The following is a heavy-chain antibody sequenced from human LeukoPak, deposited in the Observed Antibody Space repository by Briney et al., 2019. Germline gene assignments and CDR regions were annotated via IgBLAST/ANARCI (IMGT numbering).Heavy chain of an antibody. J-gene: IGHJ6*03. Sequence: GASVKVSCKTSGYSFTTYGITWVRQAPGRGLEWMGWSNPDNGFTKYAQKLQGRVTTTTDTSTSTAYMELRSLRSDDTAVYYCARDHPSSSWSYYYYYMDVWGKGTTVTVSS. CDR2: SNPDNGFT. CDR1: GYSFTTYG. D-gene: IGHD6-13*01. V-gene: IGHV1-18*01. CDR3: ARDHPSSSWSYYYYYMDV.